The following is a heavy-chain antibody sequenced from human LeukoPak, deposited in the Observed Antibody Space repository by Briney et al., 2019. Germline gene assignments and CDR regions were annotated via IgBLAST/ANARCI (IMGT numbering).Heavy chain of an antibody. CDR3: ARDKLGSGYSSDFDY. V-gene: IGHV3-66*02. Sequence: QPGGSLRLSCAASGFSVSSNYMNWVRQAPGKGLEWVSAIYTGGTTYYADSVKGRFTISRDNSKNTPYLQMNSLRAEDSAVYFCARDKLGSGYSSDFDYWGQGTLVTVSS. D-gene: IGHD6-19*01. CDR1: GFSVSSNY. CDR2: IYTGGTT. J-gene: IGHJ4*02.